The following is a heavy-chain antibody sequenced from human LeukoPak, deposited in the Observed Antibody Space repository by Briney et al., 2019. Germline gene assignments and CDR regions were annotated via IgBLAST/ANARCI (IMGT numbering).Heavy chain of an antibody. V-gene: IGHV4-39*01. CDR1: GGSISSSSYY. Sequence: SETLSLTCTVSGGSISSSSYYWGWIRQPPGTGLEWIGSIYYSGSTYYNPSLKSRVTIYVDTSKNQFSLKLSSVTAADTAVYYCARRSGSYYHDAFDIWGQGTMVTVSS. D-gene: IGHD1-26*01. CDR2: IYYSGST. CDR3: ARRSGSYYHDAFDI. J-gene: IGHJ3*02.